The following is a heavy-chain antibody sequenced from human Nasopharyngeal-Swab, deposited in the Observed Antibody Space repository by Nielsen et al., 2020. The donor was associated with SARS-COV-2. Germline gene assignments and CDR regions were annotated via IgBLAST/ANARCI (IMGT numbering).Heavy chain of an antibody. CDR3: ARAGPRGGYDFSLYFYYYYGVDV. V-gene: IGHV4-34*01. Sequence: RQAPGKGLEGIGEINHSGSTNYNPSLKSRVIISVDTSKNQFSLKLSSVTAADTAVYYCARAGPRGGYDFSLYFYYYYGVDVWGQGTTVTVSS. D-gene: IGHD5-12*01. J-gene: IGHJ6*02. CDR2: INHSGST.